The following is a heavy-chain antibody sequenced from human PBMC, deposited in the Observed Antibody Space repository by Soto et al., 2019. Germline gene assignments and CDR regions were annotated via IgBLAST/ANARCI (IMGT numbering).Heavy chain of an antibody. Sequence: SETLSLTCTVSGGSISSYYWSWIRQPPGKGLEWIGYIYHSGSTNYNPSLKSRVTISVDTSKNKFSLKLSSVTAADTAVYYCARRYCSSSSCYLDYWGQGTLVTSP. CDR3: ARRYCSSSSCYLDY. CDR1: GGSISSYY. V-gene: IGHV4-59*08. D-gene: IGHD2-15*01. J-gene: IGHJ4*02. CDR2: IYHSGST.